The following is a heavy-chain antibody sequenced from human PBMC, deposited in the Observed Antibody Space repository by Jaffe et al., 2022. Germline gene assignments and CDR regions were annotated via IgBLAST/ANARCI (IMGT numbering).Heavy chain of an antibody. J-gene: IGHJ4*02. CDR2: TYYRSKWYN. CDR1: GDSVSSNSAA. V-gene: IGHV6-1*01. CDR3: ARDGAYCSGGSCYPAYFDY. Sequence: QVQLQQSGPGLVKPSQTLSLTCAISGDSVSSNSAAWNWIRQSPSRGLEWLGRTYYRSKWYNDYAVSVKSRITINPDTSKNQFSLQLNSVTPEDTAVYYCARDGAYCSGGSCYPAYFDYWGQGTLVTVSS. D-gene: IGHD2-15*01.